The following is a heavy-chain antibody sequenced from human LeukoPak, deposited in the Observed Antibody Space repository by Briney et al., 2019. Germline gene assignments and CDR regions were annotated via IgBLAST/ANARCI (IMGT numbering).Heavy chain of an antibody. Sequence: ASLKVSCKASGYTFTSYDINWVRQATGQGLEWMGWMNHNSGNTGYAQKFQGRVTITRNTSISTAYMELSSLRSEDTAVYYCARVSVLRFLEWLHYYMDVWGKGTTVTVSS. CDR1: GYTFTSYD. V-gene: IGHV1-8*03. CDR2: MNHNSGNT. J-gene: IGHJ6*03. CDR3: ARVSVLRFLEWLHYYMDV. D-gene: IGHD3-3*01.